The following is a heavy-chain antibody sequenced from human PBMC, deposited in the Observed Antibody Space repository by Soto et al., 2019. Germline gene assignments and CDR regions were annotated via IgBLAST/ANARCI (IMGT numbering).Heavy chain of an antibody. CDR3: ARGAVAVWRSNYNYYYMDV. D-gene: IGHD6-19*01. CDR2: ISNDGSYK. J-gene: IGHJ6*03. V-gene: IGHV3-30*03. CDR1: GFTFSPYG. Sequence: GGSLRLSCAASGFTFSPYGMHWVRQAPGKGLEWVAVISNDGSYKYYLDSVKGRFTISRDNSKDTLYLQMNSLRAEDTAVYYCARGAVAVWRSNYNYYYMDVWGKGTTVTVSS.